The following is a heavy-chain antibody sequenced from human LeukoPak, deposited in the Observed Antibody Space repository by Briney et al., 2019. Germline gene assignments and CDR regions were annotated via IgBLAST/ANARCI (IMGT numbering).Heavy chain of an antibody. CDR1: GYTFTSYA. CDR2: INTNTGNP. D-gene: IGHD3-10*01. CDR3: ARDTMVRGVILFDY. J-gene: IGHJ4*02. V-gene: IGHV7-4-1*02. Sequence: ASVKVSCKASGYTFTSYAMNWVRQAPGQGLEWMGWINTNTGNPTYAQGFTGRFVFSLDTSVSTAYLQISSLKAEDTAVYYCARDTMVRGVILFDYWGQGTLVTVSS.